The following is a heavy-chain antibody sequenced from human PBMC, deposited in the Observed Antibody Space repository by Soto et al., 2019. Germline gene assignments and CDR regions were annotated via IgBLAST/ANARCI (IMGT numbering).Heavy chain of an antibody. D-gene: IGHD3-22*01. Sequence: SVKVSCKASGGTFSSYAISWVRQAPGQGLEWMGGIIPIFGTANYAQKFQGRVTITADESTTTAYMELSSLRSEDTAVYYCARDLKRYYDSSGYGYYYYGMAVWGQGTTVTVSS. J-gene: IGHJ6*02. CDR3: ARDLKRYYDSSGYGYYYYGMAV. CDR1: GGTFSSYA. CDR2: IIPIFGTA. V-gene: IGHV1-69*13.